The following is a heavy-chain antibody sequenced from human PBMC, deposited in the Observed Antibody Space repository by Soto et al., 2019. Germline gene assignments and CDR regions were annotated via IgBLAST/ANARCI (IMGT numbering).Heavy chain of an antibody. D-gene: IGHD3-10*01. CDR1: GISFNNCA. CDR2: IWPDGSNK. Sequence: QVHLVESGGGVVQPGRSLRLSCVASGISFNNCAMHWVRQAPGKGLEWVTIIWPDGSNKHYADSVKGRFTISRDNSKNTLYLQMDNLRVEDAAVYYCAGGDGLGTYILDYWGQGTLVTVSS. V-gene: IGHV3-33*01. CDR3: AGGDGLGTYILDY. J-gene: IGHJ4*02.